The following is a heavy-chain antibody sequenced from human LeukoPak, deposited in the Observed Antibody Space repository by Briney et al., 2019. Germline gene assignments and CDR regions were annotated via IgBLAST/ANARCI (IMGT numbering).Heavy chain of an antibody. CDR2: IYYSGST. Sequence: SETLSLTCTVSGGSIRSSYYYWGWIRQPPGKGLEWIGSIYYSGSTYYNPSLKSRVTISVDTSKNQFSLKLSSVTAADTAVYYCARDPQGGFLEWLLYFDYWGQGTLVTVSS. CDR1: GGSIRSSYYY. V-gene: IGHV4-39*02. J-gene: IGHJ4*02. D-gene: IGHD3-3*01. CDR3: ARDPQGGFLEWLLYFDY.